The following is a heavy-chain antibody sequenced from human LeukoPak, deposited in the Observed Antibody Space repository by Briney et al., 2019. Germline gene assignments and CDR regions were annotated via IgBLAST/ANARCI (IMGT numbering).Heavy chain of an antibody. V-gene: IGHV4-61*02. CDR3: ARYEAYSGYVYDAFDI. J-gene: IGHJ3*02. CDR2: IYTSGST. D-gene: IGHD5-12*01. Sequence: ASQTLSLTCTVSGGSISSGSYYWSWIRQPAGKGLEWIGRIYTSGSTNYNPSLKSRVTISVDTSKNQFSLKLSSVTAADTAVYYCARYEAYSGYVYDAFDIWGQGTMVTVSS. CDR1: GGSISSGSYY.